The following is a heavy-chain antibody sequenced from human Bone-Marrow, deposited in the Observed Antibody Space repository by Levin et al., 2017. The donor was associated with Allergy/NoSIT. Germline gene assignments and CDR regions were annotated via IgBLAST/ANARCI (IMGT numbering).Heavy chain of an antibody. J-gene: IGHJ4*02. CDR3: ARDRSGSYYDY. CDR2: IYYSGST. D-gene: IGHD1-26*01. Sequence: SQTLSLTCTVSGGSVSSGSYYWSWIRQPPGKGLEWIGYIYYSGSTSYNPSLKSRVTISVDTSKNQFSLKLNSVTAADTAVYYCARDRSGSYYDYWGQGTLVTVSS. CDR1: GGSVSSGSYY. V-gene: IGHV4-61*01.